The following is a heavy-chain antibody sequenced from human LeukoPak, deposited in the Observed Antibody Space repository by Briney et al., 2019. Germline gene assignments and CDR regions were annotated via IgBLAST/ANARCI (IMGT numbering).Heavy chain of an antibody. D-gene: IGHD6-19*01. Sequence: PGGSLRLSCGASGFTFSHYGVHWVRQAPGKGLEWVAVISYDGSNKYYADSVKGRFTISRDNSKNTVFLQMNSLRAEDTAVYFCARDPVDYSSGWCDYWGQGTLVSVSS. J-gene: IGHJ4*02. V-gene: IGHV3-30*03. CDR3: ARDPVDYSSGWCDY. CDR2: ISYDGSNK. CDR1: GFTFSHYG.